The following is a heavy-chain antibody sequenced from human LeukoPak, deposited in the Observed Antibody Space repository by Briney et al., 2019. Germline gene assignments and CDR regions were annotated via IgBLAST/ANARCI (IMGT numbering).Heavy chain of an antibody. J-gene: IGHJ4*02. CDR2: IYHSGST. CDR3: ARIDYDSWSGYSGLDY. D-gene: IGHD3-3*01. V-gene: IGHV4-4*02. Sequence: SGTLSLTCAVSGGSISSSNWWSWVRQPPGKGLEWIGEIYHSGSTNYNPSLKSRVTISVDKSKNQFSLKLSSVTAADTAVYYCARIDYDSWSGYSGLDYWGQGTLVTVSS. CDR1: GGSISSSNW.